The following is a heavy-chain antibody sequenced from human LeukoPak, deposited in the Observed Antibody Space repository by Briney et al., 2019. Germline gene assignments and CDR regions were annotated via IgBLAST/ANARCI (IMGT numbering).Heavy chain of an antibody. Sequence: PGGSLRLSCAASGFTFSSYAMSWVRQAPGKGLEWVSAISGSGGSTYYADSVKGRFTISRDNSRNTLYLQMNSLRAEDTAVYYCAKAGRIRLLRNPAGYFDYWGQGTLVTVSS. CDR2: ISGSGGST. J-gene: IGHJ4*02. CDR3: AKAGRIRLLRNPAGYFDY. CDR1: GFTFSSYA. V-gene: IGHV3-23*01. D-gene: IGHD3-10*01.